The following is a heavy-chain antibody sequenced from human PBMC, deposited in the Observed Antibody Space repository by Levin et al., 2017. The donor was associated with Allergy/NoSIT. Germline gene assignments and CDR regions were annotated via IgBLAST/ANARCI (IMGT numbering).Heavy chain of an antibody. CDR1: GFTFSNYN. D-gene: IGHD3-22*01. J-gene: IGHJ4*02. Sequence: PGGSLRLSCAASGFTFSNYNMNWVRQAPGKGLEWVSYISSSSSTIYYADSVKGRFTISRDNAKNSLYLQMNSLRDEDTAVYYCARALGVGYYESLVMSFDHWGQGTLVTVSS. CDR2: ISSSSSTI. V-gene: IGHV3-48*02. CDR3: ARALGVGYYESLVMSFDH.